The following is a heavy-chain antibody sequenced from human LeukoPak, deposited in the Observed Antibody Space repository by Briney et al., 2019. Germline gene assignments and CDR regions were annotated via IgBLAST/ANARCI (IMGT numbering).Heavy chain of an antibody. J-gene: IGHJ4*02. V-gene: IGHV4-39*01. CDR3: ARHYYDGTGDYYFDY. Sequence: SETLSLTRTVSGDSITGSIYYWGWIRQPPGKGLEWIGSMYYSGSTYSNPSLKSRVTISVDTSKNQFSLKLSSVTAADTAVYYCARHYYDGTGDYYFDYWGQGTLVTVSS. D-gene: IGHD3-22*01. CDR1: GDSITGSIYY. CDR2: MYYSGST.